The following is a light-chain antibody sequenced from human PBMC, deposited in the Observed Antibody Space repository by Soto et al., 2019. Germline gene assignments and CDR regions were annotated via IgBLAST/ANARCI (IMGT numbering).Light chain of an antibody. CDR3: QHYGNWPPT. CDR1: ESVHRN. J-gene: IGKJ3*01. V-gene: IGKV3-15*01. CDR2: YAS. Sequence: EMVMTQSPATLSVSPGERVTLSCRASESVHRNLAWYQQKPGQGPSLLIYYASTRATGVPDRFTGSESGTEFTLTISSLQSEDFGVYHCQHYGNWPPTFGPGTKVEIK.